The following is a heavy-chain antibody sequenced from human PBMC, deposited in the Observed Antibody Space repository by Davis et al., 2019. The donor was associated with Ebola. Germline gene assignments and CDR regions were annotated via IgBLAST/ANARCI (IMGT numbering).Heavy chain of an antibody. J-gene: IGHJ4*02. D-gene: IGHD6-19*01. CDR3: ARSVAGDVFDD. Sequence: SETLSLTCAISGDSVFNNVAAWNWIRQSPSRGLEWLGRTYFRSKWYTEYAESLKSRVTVNADTSRNQFSLKVNSVTPEDTAVYFCARSVAGDVFDDWGQGTLVTVSS. V-gene: IGHV6-1*01. CDR1: GDSVFNNVAA. CDR2: TYFRSKWYT.